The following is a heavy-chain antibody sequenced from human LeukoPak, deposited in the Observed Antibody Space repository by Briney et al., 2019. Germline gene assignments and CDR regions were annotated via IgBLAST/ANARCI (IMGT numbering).Heavy chain of an antibody. V-gene: IGHV3-7*03. CDR2: IKQDGSEK. CDR1: GFTFSSYW. Sequence: GGSLRLSCAASGFTFSSYWMSWVRQAPGKGLEWVANIKQDGSEKYYVDSVKGRFTISRDNAKNSLYLQMNSLRAEDTAVYYCARVQYYYGSGPRDYWGQGTLVTVSS. CDR3: ARVQYYYGSGPRDY. J-gene: IGHJ4*02. D-gene: IGHD3-10*01.